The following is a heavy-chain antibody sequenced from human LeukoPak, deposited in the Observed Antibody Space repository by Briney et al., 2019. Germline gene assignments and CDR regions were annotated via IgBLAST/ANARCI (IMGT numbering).Heavy chain of an antibody. CDR3: AYGGDAYKTGY. CDR1: GASITDYY. CDR2: IYYTGSP. Sequence: ETLSLTCTVSGASITDYYWSWIRQPPAKGLEWTGYIYYTGSPNYNPSLKSRVTLSLDRSQNQFSLKLTSVTAADTAVYYCAYGGDAYKTGYWGQGTLVTVSS. J-gene: IGHJ4*02. V-gene: IGHV4-59*01. D-gene: IGHD5-24*01.